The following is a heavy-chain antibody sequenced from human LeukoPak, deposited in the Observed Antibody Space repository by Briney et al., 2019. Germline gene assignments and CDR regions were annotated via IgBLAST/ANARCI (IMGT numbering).Heavy chain of an antibody. D-gene: IGHD1-26*01. V-gene: IGHV1-69*05. Sequence: SVKVSCKASGGTFSSYAISWVRQAPGQGLEWMEGIIPIFGTANYAQKLQGRVTMTTDTSTSTAYMELRSLRSDDTAVYYCARDSRSSWRIVGATTLWGQGTLVTVSS. CDR2: IIPIFGTA. J-gene: IGHJ4*02. CDR3: ARDSRSSWRIVGATTL. CDR1: GGTFSSYA.